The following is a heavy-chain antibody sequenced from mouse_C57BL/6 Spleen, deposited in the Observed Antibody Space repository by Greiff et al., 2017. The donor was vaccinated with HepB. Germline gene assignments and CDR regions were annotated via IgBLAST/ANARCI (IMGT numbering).Heavy chain of an antibody. CDR2: IHPNSGST. D-gene: IGHD1-1*01. CDR3: ARLGNYGSSYDYAMDY. V-gene: IGHV1-64*01. CDR1: GYTFTSYW. J-gene: IGHJ4*01. Sequence: QVQLQQPGAELVKPGASVKLSCKASGYTFTSYWMHWVKQRPGQGLEWIGMIHPNSGSTNYNEKFKSKATLTVDKSYSTAYMQLSSLTSEDSAVYYCARLGNYGSSYDYAMDYWGQGTSVTVSS.